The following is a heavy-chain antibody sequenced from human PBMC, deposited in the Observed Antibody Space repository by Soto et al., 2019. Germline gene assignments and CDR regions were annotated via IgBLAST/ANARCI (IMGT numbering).Heavy chain of an antibody. V-gene: IGHV3-64*01. CDR1: GFTFSSYA. D-gene: IGHD3-3*01. CDR3: ARGLRFLEWLLLPRDYYYMDA. Sequence: PGGSLRLSCAASGFTFSSYAMHWVRQAPGKGLEYVSAISSNGGSTYYANSVKGRFTISRDNSKNTLYLQMGSLRAEDMAVYYCARGLRFLEWLLLPRDYYYMDAWGKGTTVTVSS. CDR2: ISSNGGST. J-gene: IGHJ6*03.